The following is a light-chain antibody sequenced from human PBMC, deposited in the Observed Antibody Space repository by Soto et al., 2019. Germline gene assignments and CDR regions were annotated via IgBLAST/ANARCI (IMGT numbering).Light chain of an antibody. V-gene: IGLV2-14*01. CDR2: EVS. Sequence: QSVLTQPASVSGSPGQSITISCTGTSSDVGGYNYVSWYQQHPGKAPKLIIYEVSNRPSGVSNRFSGSKSGNTASLTISGLQAEDEADYCCSSYTSSSTLNYVFGTGTKVTVL. CDR1: SSDVGGYNY. CDR3: SSYTSSSTLNYV. J-gene: IGLJ1*01.